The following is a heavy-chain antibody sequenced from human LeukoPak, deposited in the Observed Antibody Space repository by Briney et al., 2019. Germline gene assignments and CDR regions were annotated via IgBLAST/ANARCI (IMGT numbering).Heavy chain of an antibody. Sequence: AGSLRLSCAPSGFTFSSYGMHWVRQAPGKGLEWVAVISYEGSNKYYADSVKGRFTISRDNSKNTLYLQMNSLRGEDTAVYYCATMPYCSSATCYDFGMDVWGQGTTVTVSS. CDR2: ISYEGSNK. D-gene: IGHD2-2*01. V-gene: IGHV3-30*03. CDR1: GFTFSSYG. J-gene: IGHJ6*02. CDR3: ATMPYCSSATCYDFGMDV.